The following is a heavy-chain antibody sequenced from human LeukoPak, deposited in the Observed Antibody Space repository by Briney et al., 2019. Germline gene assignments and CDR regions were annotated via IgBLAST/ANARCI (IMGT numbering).Heavy chain of an antibody. Sequence: PGGSLRLSCAASGFTFSSYAMSWVRQAPGKGLEWVSAISGSGGSTYYADSVRGRFTISRDNAKNSLYLQMNSLRAEDTAVYYCARPRAAALFDYWGQGTLVTVSS. CDR3: ARPRAAALFDY. V-gene: IGHV3-23*01. CDR1: GFTFSSYA. J-gene: IGHJ4*02. D-gene: IGHD2-2*01. CDR2: ISGSGGST.